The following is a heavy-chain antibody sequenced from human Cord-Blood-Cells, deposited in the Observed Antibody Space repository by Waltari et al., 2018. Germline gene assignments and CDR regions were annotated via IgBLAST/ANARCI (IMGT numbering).Heavy chain of an antibody. CDR3: AREGGQLVLDY. D-gene: IGHD6-6*01. V-gene: IGHV6-1*01. CDR1: GARVSTNSPP. J-gene: IGHJ4*02. Sequence: QVQLQQSGPGLVKPSQTLSLTCSISGARVSTNSPPLTWIRQSPSRGLEWLGRTYYRSKWYNDYAVSVKSRITINPDTSKNQFSLQLNSVTPEDTAVYYCAREGGQLVLDYWGQGTLVTVSS. CDR2: TYYRSKWYN.